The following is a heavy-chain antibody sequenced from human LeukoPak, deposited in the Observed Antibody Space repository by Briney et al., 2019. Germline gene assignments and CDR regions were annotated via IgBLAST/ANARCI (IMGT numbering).Heavy chain of an antibody. D-gene: IGHD3-22*01. CDR2: ISCDGSNK. CDR3: ARGAPPAYPRQWWLSRRPFDY. V-gene: IGHV3-30*03. J-gene: IGHJ4*02. Sequence: GGSLRLSCAASGFTFSSYGMHWVRQAPGKGLEWVAVISCDGSNKYYADSVKGRFTISRDNSKNTLYLQMNSLRAEDTAVYYCARGAPPAYPRQWWLSRRPFDYWGQGTLVTVSS. CDR1: GFTFSSYG.